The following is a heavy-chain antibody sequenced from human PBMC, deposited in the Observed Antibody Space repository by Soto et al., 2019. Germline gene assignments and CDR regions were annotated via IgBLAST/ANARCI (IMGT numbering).Heavy chain of an antibody. CDR2: IYYSGST. D-gene: IGHD4-17*01. CDR1: GGSVSSGSYY. J-gene: IGHJ4*02. V-gene: IGHV4-61*01. Sequence: SETLSLTCTVSGGSVSSGSYYWSWIRQXPGKGLEWIGYIYYSGSTNYNPSLKSRVTISVDTSKNQFSLKLSSVTAADTAVYYCARDKGHDYGDYYFDYWGQGTLVTVPQ. CDR3: ARDKGHDYGDYYFDY.